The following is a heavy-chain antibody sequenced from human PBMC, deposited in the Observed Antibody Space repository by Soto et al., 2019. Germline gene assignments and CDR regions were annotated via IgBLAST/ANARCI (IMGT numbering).Heavy chain of an antibody. Sequence: ASVKVSCKASGYTFTSYGISWVRQAPGQGLEWMGWISAYNGNTNYAQKLQGRVTMTTDTSTSTAYMELRSLRSDDTAVYYCARDAGSGSYSWFAPWGQGTLVPVSP. CDR1: GYTFTSYG. CDR2: ISAYNGNT. CDR3: ARDAGSGSYSWFAP. J-gene: IGHJ5*02. D-gene: IGHD1-26*01. V-gene: IGHV1-18*01.